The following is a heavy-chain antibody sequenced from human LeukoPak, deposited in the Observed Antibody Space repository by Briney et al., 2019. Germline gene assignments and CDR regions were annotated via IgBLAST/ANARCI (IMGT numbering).Heavy chain of an antibody. CDR2: INGSGGST. CDR1: GFTFRSYA. D-gene: IGHD2-15*01. V-gene: IGHV3-23*01. Sequence: GGSLRLSCAASGFTFRSYAMSWVRQAPGKGLEWVSDINGSGGSTYYADSVKGRFTISRDNSKNTLYLQMNSLRAEDTAVYYCARGSSVVALDWGQGTLVTVSS. J-gene: IGHJ4*02. CDR3: ARGSSVVALD.